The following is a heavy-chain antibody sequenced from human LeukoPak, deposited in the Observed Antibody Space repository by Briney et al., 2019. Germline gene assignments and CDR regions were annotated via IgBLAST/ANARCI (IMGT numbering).Heavy chain of an antibody. V-gene: IGHV3-53*04. CDR2: IYSGGST. D-gene: IGHD3-16*01. Sequence: GGSLRLSCAASGITFSSYAMSWVRQAPGKGLEWVSVIYSGGSTYYADSVKGRFTISRHNSKNTLYLQMNSLRAEDTAVYYCARDGGPPRDYYYGMDVWGQGTTVTVSS. CDR1: GITFSSYA. J-gene: IGHJ6*02. CDR3: ARDGGPPRDYYYGMDV.